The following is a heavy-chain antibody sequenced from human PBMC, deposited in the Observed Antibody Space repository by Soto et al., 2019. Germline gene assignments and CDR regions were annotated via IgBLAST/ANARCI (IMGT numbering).Heavy chain of an antibody. CDR2: IYYSGST. CDR3: ARMAKYSSSWYGSYYYYMDV. V-gene: IGHV4-39*01. Sequence: SETLSLTCTVSGGSISSSSYYWGWIRQPPGKGLEWIGSIYYSGSTYYNPSLKSRVTISVDTSKNQFSLKLSSVTAADTAVYYCARMAKYSSSWYGSYYYYMDVRGKGTTVTVSS. J-gene: IGHJ6*03. CDR1: GGSISSSSYY. D-gene: IGHD6-13*01.